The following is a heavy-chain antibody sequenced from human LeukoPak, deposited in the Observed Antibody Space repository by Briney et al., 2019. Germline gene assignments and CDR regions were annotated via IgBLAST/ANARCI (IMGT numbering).Heavy chain of an antibody. Sequence: SETLSLTCTVSGGSISSGGYYWSWIRQHPGKGLEWIGDIYYSGSTYYNPSLKSRVTISVDTSKNQFSLKLSSVTAADTAVYYCARGGQYCSGGSCYSGDNNWFDPWGQGTLVTVSS. CDR3: ARGGQYCSGGSCYSGDNNWFDP. D-gene: IGHD2-15*01. J-gene: IGHJ5*02. CDR1: GGSISSGGYY. V-gene: IGHV4-31*03. CDR2: IYYSGST.